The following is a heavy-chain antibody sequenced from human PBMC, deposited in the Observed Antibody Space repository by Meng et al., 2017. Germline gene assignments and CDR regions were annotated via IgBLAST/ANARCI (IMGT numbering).Heavy chain of an antibody. CDR3: ARDGIAAAGTGRSYFQH. CDR2: IYYSGST. CDR1: GGSISSSSYY. Sequence: QLPPEESGPGLVKPSETLSLTCTGSGGSISSSSYYWGWIRQPPGKGLEWIGSIYYSGSTYYNPSLKSRVTISVDTSKNQFSLKLSSVTAADTAAYYCARDGIAAAGTGRSYFQHWGQGTLVTVSS. V-gene: IGHV4-39*07. J-gene: IGHJ1*01. D-gene: IGHD6-13*01.